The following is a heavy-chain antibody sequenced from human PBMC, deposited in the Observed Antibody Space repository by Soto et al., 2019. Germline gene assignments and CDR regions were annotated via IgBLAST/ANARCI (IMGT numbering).Heavy chain of an antibody. J-gene: IGHJ6*02. CDR1: GGSISSYY. Sequence: SETLSLTXTVSGGSISSYYWSWIRQPPGKGLEWIGYIYYSGSTNYNPSLKSRVTISVDTSKNQFSLKLSSVTAADTAVYYCARDQGTTVTPYYYYYGMDVWGQGTTVTVSS. D-gene: IGHD4-17*01. CDR3: ARDQGTTVTPYYYYYGMDV. V-gene: IGHV4-59*01. CDR2: IYYSGST.